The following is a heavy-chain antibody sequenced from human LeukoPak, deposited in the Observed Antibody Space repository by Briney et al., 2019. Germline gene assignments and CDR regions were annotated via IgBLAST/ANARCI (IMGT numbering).Heavy chain of an antibody. V-gene: IGHV3-23*01. CDR2: FDGNGPNT. CDR1: GFTFSSFA. CDR3: AKPRTTGLGWAQFDY. Sequence: GGSLRLSCAASGFTFSSFAMTWVRQAPGKGLEWVSGFDGNGPNTYYADSVKGRWTISRDNSRNTLYLEMNSLRPEDTAIYYCAKPRTTGLGWAQFDYWGQDSLVTVSS. D-gene: IGHD2-8*02. J-gene: IGHJ4*02.